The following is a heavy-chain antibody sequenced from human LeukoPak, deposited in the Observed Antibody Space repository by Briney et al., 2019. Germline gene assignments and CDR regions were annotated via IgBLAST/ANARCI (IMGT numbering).Heavy chain of an antibody. D-gene: IGHD2-21*02. J-gene: IGHJ6*02. CDR2: IYYSGST. CDR1: GGSIGNSSYY. Sequence: SVLLSLTCTVSGGSIGNSSYYWGWIRQPQGKGLEWIGSIYYSGSTYYNPSLKSRVTISVDTSKNQFSLKLSSVTAADTALYYCARLVVTASSDGLDVLGQGTTVTVSS. CDR3: ARLVVTASSDGLDV. V-gene: IGHV4-39*01.